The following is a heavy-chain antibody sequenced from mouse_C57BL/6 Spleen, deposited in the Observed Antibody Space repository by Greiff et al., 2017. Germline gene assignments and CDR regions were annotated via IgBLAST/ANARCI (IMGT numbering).Heavy chain of an antibody. V-gene: IGHV14-1*01. CDR3: TTSRYGSSHYWYFDV. J-gene: IGHJ1*03. CDR1: GFNIKGYY. CDR2: IDPEDGDT. Sequence: VQLQQSGAELVRPGASVKLSCTASGFNIKGYYMHWVKQRPEQGLEWIGRIDPEDGDTEYAPKFQGKATMTADTSSNTAYLQLSSLTSEDTAVYYCTTSRYGSSHYWYFDVWGTGTTVTVSS. D-gene: IGHD1-1*01.